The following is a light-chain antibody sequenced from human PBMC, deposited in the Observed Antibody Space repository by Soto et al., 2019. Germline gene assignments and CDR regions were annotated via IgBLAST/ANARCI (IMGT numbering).Light chain of an antibody. CDR2: ENN. J-gene: IGLJ7*01. CDR3: GTWDSSLSAHAV. Sequence: QSVLTQPPSVSAAPGQKVTISCSGSSSNIGNNYVSWYQQLPGSAPKLLIYENNKRPSGIPDRISGSKSGTSATLGITGLQTGDEADYYCGTWDSSLSAHAVFGGGTQLTVL. V-gene: IGLV1-51*02. CDR1: SSNIGNNY.